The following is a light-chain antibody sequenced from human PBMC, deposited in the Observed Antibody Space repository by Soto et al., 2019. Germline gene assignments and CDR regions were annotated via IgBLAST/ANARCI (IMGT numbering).Light chain of an antibody. V-gene: IGLV1-47*02. J-gene: IGLJ2*01. Sequence: QSVLTQPPSASGTPGQKVFISCSGSSSNIGGTNYAYWYQQLPGAATKLLMHSNNLRPSGVPERISGSKFGTAASLAISGLRSDDEAVYYCASWDDRLGAVIFGGGTKLTVL. CDR3: ASWDDRLGAVI. CDR1: SSNIGGTNY. CDR2: SNN.